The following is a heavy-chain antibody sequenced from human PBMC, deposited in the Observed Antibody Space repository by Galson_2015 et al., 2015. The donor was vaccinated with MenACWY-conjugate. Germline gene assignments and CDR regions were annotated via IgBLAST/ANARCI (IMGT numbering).Heavy chain of an antibody. CDR1: GYTFTSYA. V-gene: IGHV1-3*01. CDR3: ARDRGYDYVWGSYRYDY. D-gene: IGHD3-16*02. J-gene: IGHJ4*02. Sequence: CKASGYTFTSYAMHWVRQAPGQRLEWMGWINAGNGNTKYSQKFQGRVTITRDTSASTAYMELSSLRSEDTAVYYCARDRGYDYVWGSYRYDYRGQGTLVTVSS. CDR2: INAGNGNT.